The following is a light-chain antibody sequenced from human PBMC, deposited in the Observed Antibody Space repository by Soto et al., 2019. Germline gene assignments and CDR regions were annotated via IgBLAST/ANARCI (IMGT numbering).Light chain of an antibody. CDR2: DVS. J-gene: IGLJ2*01. V-gene: IGLV2-14*01. CDR1: GSDVGGYNY. Sequence: QSALTQPASVSGSPGQSITISCTGTGSDVGGYNYVSWYQQHPGKAPKVMIYDVSNRPSGVSNRFSGSKSGNTASLTISGLQAEDEADYYCSSYTSASTPLVFGGGTKLNVL. CDR3: SSYTSASTPLV.